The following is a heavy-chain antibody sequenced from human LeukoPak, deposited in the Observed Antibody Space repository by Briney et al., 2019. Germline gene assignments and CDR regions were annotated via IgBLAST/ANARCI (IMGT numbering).Heavy chain of an antibody. D-gene: IGHD4-11*01. Sequence: PSETLSLTCAVYGGSFSGYYWSWIRQPPGKGLEWIGEINHSGSTNYNPSLKSRVTISVDKSKNQFSLKLSSVTAADTAVYYCASHQHKTTVTIDYWGQGTLVTVSS. CDR2: INHSGST. CDR3: ASHQHKTTVTIDY. CDR1: GGSFSGYY. V-gene: IGHV4-34*01. J-gene: IGHJ4*02.